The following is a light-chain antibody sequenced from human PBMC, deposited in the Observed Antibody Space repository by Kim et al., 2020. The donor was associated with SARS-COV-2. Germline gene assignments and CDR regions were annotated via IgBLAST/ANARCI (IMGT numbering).Light chain of an antibody. CDR3: QKCDSAPWT. CDR1: QDISNY. Sequence: GDRVTIPCRASQDISNYLAWFQLKPGKAPKLLIYAASALQPGAPSRFSGSGSGTDFTLTVTSLQPEDVATYYCQKCDSAPWTFGQGTKVDIK. J-gene: IGKJ1*01. V-gene: IGKV1-27*01. CDR2: AAS.